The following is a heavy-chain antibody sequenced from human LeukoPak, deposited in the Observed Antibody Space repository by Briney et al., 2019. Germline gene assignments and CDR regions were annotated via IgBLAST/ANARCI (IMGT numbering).Heavy chain of an antibody. V-gene: IGHV1-18*01. CDR2: ISAYNGNT. CDR1: GYTFTSYG. J-gene: IGHJ6*02. CDR3: ARLVGATQILYYYYYGMDV. D-gene: IGHD1-26*01. Sequence: ASVKVSCKASGYTFTSYGISWVRQAPGQGLEWMGWISAYNGNTNYGQKLQGRVTMTTDTSTSTAYMELRSLRSDDTAVYYCARLVGATQILYYYYYGMDVWGQGTTVTVSS.